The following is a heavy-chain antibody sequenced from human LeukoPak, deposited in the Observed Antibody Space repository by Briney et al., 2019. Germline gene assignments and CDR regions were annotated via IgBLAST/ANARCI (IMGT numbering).Heavy chain of an antibody. D-gene: IGHD3-10*01. V-gene: IGHV4-59*01. CDR1: GGSISSYF. Sequence: PSETLSLTCTVSGGSISSYFWSWIRQPPGKGLEWIGYIYYSGSTNYNPSVKSRVTISVDTSKNHFSLKLSSVTAADTAVYYCARDPSSGSLDYWGQGTLVTVSS. CDR3: ARDPSSGSLDY. J-gene: IGHJ4*02. CDR2: IYYSGST.